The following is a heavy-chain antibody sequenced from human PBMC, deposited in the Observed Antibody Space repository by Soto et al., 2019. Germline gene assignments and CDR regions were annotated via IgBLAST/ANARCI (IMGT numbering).Heavy chain of an antibody. J-gene: IGHJ6*02. D-gene: IGHD7-27*01. CDR2: ISAYNGNT. CDR1: GYTFTSYG. Sequence: QVQLVQSGAEVKKPGASVKVSCKASGYTFTSYGISWVRQAPGQGLEWMGWISAYNGNTNYAQTLQGRVTMTTDTATSTAYRELVSLGSDVTVVYCCARDGALGKNYSYVGRIFWGQDITFT. V-gene: IGHV1-18*01. CDR3: ARDGALGKNYSYVGRIF.